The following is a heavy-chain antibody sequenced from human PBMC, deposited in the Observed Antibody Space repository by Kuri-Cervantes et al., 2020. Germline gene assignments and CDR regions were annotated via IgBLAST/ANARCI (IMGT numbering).Heavy chain of an antibody. CDR1: GFTFSSYS. CDR3: AKDGLFKSNYGYYMDV. V-gene: IGHV3-30*02. J-gene: IGHJ6*03. CDR2: IRYDGSNQ. Sequence: GGSLRLSCAASGFTFSSYSMHWVRQSPGKGLDWVAFIRYDGSNQYYADSVKGRFTISRDNSNNTLYLQMNSLRPEDTAVYYCAKDGLFKSNYGYYMDVWGKGTTVTVSS. D-gene: IGHD2-21*01.